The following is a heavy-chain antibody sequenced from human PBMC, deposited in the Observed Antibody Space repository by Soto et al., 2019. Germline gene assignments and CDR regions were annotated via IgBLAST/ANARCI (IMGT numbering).Heavy chain of an antibody. V-gene: IGHV1-46*01. CDR3: ARGFGYYYDSTGYYPQY. D-gene: IGHD3-22*01. CDR2: VNPSGGYT. J-gene: IGHJ4*02. Sequence: ASVKVSCKASGYTFTSYFIHWVRQAPGQGLEWMGIVNPSGGYTSYAEKFQGRVAMTRDTSTTTVYMELTSLRSADTAVYYCARGFGYYYDSTGYYPQYWGQGTLVTVSS. CDR1: GYTFTSYF.